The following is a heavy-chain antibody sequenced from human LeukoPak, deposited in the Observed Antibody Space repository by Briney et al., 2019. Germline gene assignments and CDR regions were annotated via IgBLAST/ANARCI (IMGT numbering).Heavy chain of an antibody. CDR2: ITDSGAST. D-gene: IGHD3-10*01. Sequence: GGSLRLSCAASGFNFSCYAMGWVRQAPGKGLEWVSTITDSGASTYYAESVKGRFTISRDNSKNTLYVQMDSLRAEDTAVYYCAKGPYGSGTYNWFDPWGQGTLVTVSS. CDR1: GFNFSCYA. V-gene: IGHV3-23*01. CDR3: AKGPYGSGTYNWFDP. J-gene: IGHJ5*02.